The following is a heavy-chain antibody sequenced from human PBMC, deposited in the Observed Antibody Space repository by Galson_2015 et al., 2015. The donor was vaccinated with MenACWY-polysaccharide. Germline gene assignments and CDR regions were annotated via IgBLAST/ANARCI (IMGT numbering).Heavy chain of an antibody. D-gene: IGHD2-8*01. CDR1: GFTFDDYA. CDR3: AKPGYCTRSGCYNWFDP. CDR2: ISGGGDST. J-gene: IGHJ5*02. Sequence: SLRLSCAASGFTFDDYAMSWVRQAPGKGLEWVSAISGGGDSTYYADSVKGRFTVSRDNSKNIVYLQMDSLRAEDTAVYYCAKPGYCTRSGCYNWFDPWGQGTLVTVSS. V-gene: IGHV3-23*01.